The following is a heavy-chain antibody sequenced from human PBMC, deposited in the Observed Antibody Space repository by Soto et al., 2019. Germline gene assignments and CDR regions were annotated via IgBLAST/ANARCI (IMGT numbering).Heavy chain of an antibody. CDR3: ARESGGATATLDYYYFYMDV. CDR2: INPNGGVT. Sequence: QVQLVQSGAEVRKPGASVTVSCRSSGDSVNDYYIHWVRQAPGQGVEWMGWINPNGGVTKYAQKFQGWVSMTRDTSIRTVYMQLSRLRSDDTAVYYCARESGGATATLDYYYFYMDVWGTGTTVTVSS. J-gene: IGHJ6*03. CDR1: GDSVNDYY. V-gene: IGHV1-2*04. D-gene: IGHD5-12*01.